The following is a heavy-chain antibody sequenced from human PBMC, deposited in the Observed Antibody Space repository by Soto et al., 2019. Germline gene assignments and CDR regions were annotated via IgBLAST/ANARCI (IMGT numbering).Heavy chain of an antibody. Sequence: GECPKISRKGSGYSFSSYWIGLVRQMPGKRLDGMGIIYPGDSDTRYSPSFQGQVTISADKSISTAYLQWSSLKSSDTAMYYCATEALTRGCSSGWYWWDYWGQGTLVTVYS. CDR1: GYSFSSYW. CDR3: ATEALTRGCSSGWYWWDY. D-gene: IGHD6-19*01. CDR2: IYPGDSDT. V-gene: IGHV5-51*01. J-gene: IGHJ4*02.